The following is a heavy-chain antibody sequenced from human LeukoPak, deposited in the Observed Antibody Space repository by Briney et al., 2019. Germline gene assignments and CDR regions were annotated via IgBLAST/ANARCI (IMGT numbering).Heavy chain of an antibody. D-gene: IGHD3-22*01. J-gene: IGHJ4*02. V-gene: IGHV1-69*04. Sequence: GASVKVSCKASGGTFTSHAISWVRQAPGQGLEWMGRIIPVKGLHYVAQKFQGRITISADESTTTAYMELRDLTSDDTAVYYCARAEGSSGYYPQWWGQGTLVTVSS. CDR1: GGTFTSHA. CDR2: IIPVKGLH. CDR3: ARAEGSSGYYPQW.